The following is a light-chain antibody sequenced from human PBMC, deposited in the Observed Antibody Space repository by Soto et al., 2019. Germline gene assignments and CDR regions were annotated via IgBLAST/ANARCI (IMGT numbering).Light chain of an antibody. CDR1: QGISSY. V-gene: IGKV1-9*01. CDR3: QQLNSYPIT. Sequence: DNQLTQSPSFLSASVGDRVTITCRASQGISSYLAWCQQKPGKAPKLLIYAASTLQSGVPSRFSGSGSGTEFTLTISRLQPEDFATYYCQQLNSYPITFGQGTRLEIK. J-gene: IGKJ5*01. CDR2: AAS.